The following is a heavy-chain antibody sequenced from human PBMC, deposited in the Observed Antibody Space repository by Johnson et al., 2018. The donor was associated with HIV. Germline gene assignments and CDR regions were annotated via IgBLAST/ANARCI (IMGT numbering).Heavy chain of an antibody. Sequence: QVQLVESGGGLVKPGGSLRLSCAASGFTFRDYYMSWIRQAPGKGLEWVSYISSSGSTIYYADSVKGRFTISRDNAKKSLYLQMNSLRAEDTAVYYCARDQTIQVWSDAFDIWGQGTMVTVSS. J-gene: IGHJ3*02. CDR2: ISSSGSTI. CDR1: GFTFRDYY. V-gene: IGHV3-11*04. D-gene: IGHD5-18*01. CDR3: ARDQTIQVWSDAFDI.